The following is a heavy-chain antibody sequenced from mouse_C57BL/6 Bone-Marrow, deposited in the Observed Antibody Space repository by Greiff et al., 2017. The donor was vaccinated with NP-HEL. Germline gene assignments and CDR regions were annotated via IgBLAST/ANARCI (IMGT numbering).Heavy chain of an antibody. J-gene: IGHJ4*01. D-gene: IGHD2-5*01. V-gene: IGHV1-69*01. Sequence: QVQLQQPGAELVMPGASVKLSCKASGYTFTSCWMHWVKQRPGQGLEWIGEIDPSDSYTNYNQKFKGKSTLTVDKSSSTAYMQLSSLTSEDSAVYYCAREPYSNPYYAMDYWGQGTSVTVSS. CDR3: AREPYSNPYYAMDY. CDR2: IDPSDSYT. CDR1: GYTFTSCW.